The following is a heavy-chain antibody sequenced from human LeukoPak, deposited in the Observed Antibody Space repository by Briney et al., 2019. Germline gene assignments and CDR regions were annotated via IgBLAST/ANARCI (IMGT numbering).Heavy chain of an antibody. V-gene: IGHV4-59*08. Sequence: SETLSLTCTVSGGSISSYYWSWIRRPPGKGLEWIGYIDYSGSTNYNPSLKSRVTISVDTSKNQFSLKLSSMTAADTAVYYCARHSRDYDYDSSDLYYFDYWGQGTLVTVSS. J-gene: IGHJ4*02. CDR3: ARHSRDYDYDSSDLYYFDY. CDR1: GGSISSYY. CDR2: IDYSGST. D-gene: IGHD3-22*01.